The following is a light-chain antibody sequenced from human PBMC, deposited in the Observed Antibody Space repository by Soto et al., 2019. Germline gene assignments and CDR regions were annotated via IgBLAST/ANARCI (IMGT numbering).Light chain of an antibody. V-gene: IGLV2-8*01. J-gene: IGLJ2*01. CDR3: SSYAGSNTVL. Sequence: QSVLTQPPSASGSPGESVTISCTGTSSDVGGSYYVSWYQQHPGKAPKLMIYEVSERPSGVPDRFSGSKSGNTASLTVSGLQAEDEADYYCSSYAGSNTVLFGGGTKVTVL. CDR1: SSDVGGSYY. CDR2: EVS.